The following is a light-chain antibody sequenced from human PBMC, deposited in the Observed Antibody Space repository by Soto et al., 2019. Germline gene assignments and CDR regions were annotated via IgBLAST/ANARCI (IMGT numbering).Light chain of an antibody. Sequence: DMVMTQAPLSLPVTPGEPASISCRSSQILLYSSGYTYLDWYLQKPGQCPQLLIYLGSNRASGVPDRFSGSGSGTDFTLKISRVEAEDVGVYYCMQALQTPLTFGGRTKVEIK. CDR1: QILLYSSGYTY. J-gene: IGKJ4*01. CDR2: LGS. CDR3: MQALQTPLT. V-gene: IGKV2-28*01.